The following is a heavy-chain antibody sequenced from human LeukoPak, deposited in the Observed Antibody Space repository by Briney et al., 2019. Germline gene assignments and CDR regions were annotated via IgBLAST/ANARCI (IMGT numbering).Heavy chain of an antibody. V-gene: IGHV3-53*04. J-gene: IGHJ4*02. CDR3: ARVSSGWLHFDY. Sequence: PGGSLRLSCAASGFTVSSNYMSGVRQAPGKGLEWVSVIYSGGSTYYADSVKGRFTLSRHNSKNTLYLQMNSLRAEDTAVYYCARVSSGWLHFDYWGQGTLVTVSS. CDR2: IYSGGST. CDR1: GFTVSSNY. D-gene: IGHD6-19*01.